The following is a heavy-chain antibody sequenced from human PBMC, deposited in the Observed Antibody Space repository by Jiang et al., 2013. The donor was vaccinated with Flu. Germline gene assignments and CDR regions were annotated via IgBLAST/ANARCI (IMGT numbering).Heavy chain of an antibody. D-gene: IGHD5-24*01. CDR1: GGSISSSSYY. J-gene: IGHJ4*02. CDR3: ARDRRGDGDNFXSLFDY. Sequence: GSGLVKPSETLSLTCTVSGGSISSSSYYWGWIRQPPGKGLEWIGYTHYTGSTNYNPSLKSRVTMSVDTSKNQFSLKLSSVTAADTAVYYCARDRRGDGDNFXSLFDYWGQGTLVTVSS. V-gene: IGHV4-61*01. CDR2: THYTGST.